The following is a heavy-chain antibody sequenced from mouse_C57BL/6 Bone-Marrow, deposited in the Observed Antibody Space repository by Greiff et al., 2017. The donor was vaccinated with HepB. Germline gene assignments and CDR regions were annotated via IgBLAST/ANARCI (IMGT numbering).Heavy chain of an antibody. CDR1: GYTFTDYY. Sequence: QVHVKQSGAELVRPGASVKLSCKASGYTFTDYYINWVKQRPGQGLEWIARIYPGSGNTYYNEKLKGKATLTAEKSYSTAYMQLSSLTSEDSAVYFCARAGSSPWYFDYWGQGTTLTVSS. CDR2: IYPGSGNT. CDR3: ARAGSSPWYFDY. D-gene: IGHD1-1*01. V-gene: IGHV1-76*01. J-gene: IGHJ2*01.